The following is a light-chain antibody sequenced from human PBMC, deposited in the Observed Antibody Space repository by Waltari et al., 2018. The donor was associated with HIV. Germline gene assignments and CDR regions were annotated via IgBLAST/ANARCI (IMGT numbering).Light chain of an antibody. CDR3: QSYDSSLSGSV. J-gene: IGLJ3*02. V-gene: IGLV1-40*01. CDR2: GNN. CDR1: SSNIGAGYD. Sequence: QSVLTQPPSVSGAPGQRVTISCTGSSSNIGAGYDVHWYQQLPGTAPKLLIYGNNNRPSGAPARFSGSKSGTSASLAITGLQAEDEADYYCQSYDSSLSGSVFGGGTKLTVL.